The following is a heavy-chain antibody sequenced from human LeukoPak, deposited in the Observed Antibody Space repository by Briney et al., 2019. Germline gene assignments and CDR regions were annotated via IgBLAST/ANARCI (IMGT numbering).Heavy chain of an antibody. J-gene: IGHJ4*02. D-gene: IGHD5-18*01. CDR2: IYYSGST. CDR3: ARAEGCSYGRFDY. CDR1: GGSISSYY. Sequence: PSETLSLTCTVSGGSISSYYWSWIRQPPGKVLEWIGYIYYSGSTNYNPSLKSRVTISVDTSKNQFPLKLSSVTAADTAVYYCARAEGCSYGRFDYWGQGTLVTVSS. V-gene: IGHV4-59*08.